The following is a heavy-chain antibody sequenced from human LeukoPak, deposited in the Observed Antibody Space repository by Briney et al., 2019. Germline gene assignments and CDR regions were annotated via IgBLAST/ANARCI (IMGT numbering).Heavy chain of an antibody. J-gene: IGHJ3*02. CDR3: ARWGSELPDDAFDI. CDR1: GFTFSRYW. D-gene: IGHD6-25*01. V-gene: IGHV3-7*01. CDR2: IRQDGSEK. Sequence: PGGSLRLSCAASGFTFSRYWMSWVRQAPGKGLEWVANIRQDGSEKHYLDSVKGRITISRDNAKNSLYLQMNSLRVEDTAVYLCARWGSELPDDAFDIWGQGTMVTVSS.